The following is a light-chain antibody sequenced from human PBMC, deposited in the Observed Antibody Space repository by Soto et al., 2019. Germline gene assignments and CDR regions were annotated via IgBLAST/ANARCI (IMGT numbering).Light chain of an antibody. Sequence: QSVLTQPASVSGSPGQSITISCTGTSSDIGAYNYVSWFQQHPGKAPKLMIYDVRNRPSGVSNRFSGSKSGNTASLIISGLQAEDEADYYCCSYTTSRTYAFGTGTTVTV. V-gene: IGLV2-14*01. J-gene: IGLJ1*01. CDR2: DVR. CDR3: CSYTTSRTYA. CDR1: SSDIGAYNY.